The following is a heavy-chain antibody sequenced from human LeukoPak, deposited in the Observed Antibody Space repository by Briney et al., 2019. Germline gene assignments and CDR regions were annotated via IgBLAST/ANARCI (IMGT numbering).Heavy chain of an antibody. CDR2: INTANGDT. CDR3: ASKPRGESRPFDY. V-gene: IGHV1-3*04. CDR1: GYTFTTHA. Sequence: ASVKVSCKPSGYTFTTHAVHWVRQAPGQSLEWMGWINTANGDTGYSQKFQGRVTITSDTSASTGYMEMSSLRSEDTAVYYCASKPRGESRPFDYWGQGTLVTVSS. D-gene: IGHD3-16*01. J-gene: IGHJ4*02.